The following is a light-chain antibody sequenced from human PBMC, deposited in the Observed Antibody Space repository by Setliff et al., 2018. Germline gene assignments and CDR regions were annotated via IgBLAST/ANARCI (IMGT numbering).Light chain of an antibody. Sequence: QSALTQPASVSGSPGQSITISCTGSSSDIGTYNLVSWYQQHPGKAPQLLIYEVTRRPSGVSNRFSASKSGNTASLTISGLQDDDEADYYCGSCTSTSPCAFGSGTKVTVL. CDR1: SSDIGTYNL. V-gene: IGLV2-14*02. J-gene: IGLJ1*01. CDR3: GSCTSTSPCA. CDR2: EVT.